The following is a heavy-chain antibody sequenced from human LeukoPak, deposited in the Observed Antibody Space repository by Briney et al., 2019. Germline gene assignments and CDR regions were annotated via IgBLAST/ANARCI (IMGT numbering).Heavy chain of an antibody. CDR1: GGSISSSSYY. V-gene: IGHV4-39*07. CDR2: IYYSGST. J-gene: IGHJ4*02. CDR3: ARSLNYVVVTAAFDY. D-gene: IGHD2-2*01. Sequence: SETLSLTCTVSGGSISSSSYYWGWIRQPPGKGLEWIGSIYYSGSTYYNPSLKSRVTISVDTSKNQFSLKLSSVTAADTAVYYCARSLNYVVVTAAFDYWGQGSLVTVSS.